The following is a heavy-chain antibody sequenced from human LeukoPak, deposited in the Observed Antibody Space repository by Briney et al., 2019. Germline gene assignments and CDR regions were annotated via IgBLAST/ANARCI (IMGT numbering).Heavy chain of an antibody. Sequence: ASVKVSCKASGYTFTSYDINWVRQAPGQGLEWMGGIIPIFGTANYAQKFQGRVTITTDESTSTAYMELSSLRSEDTAVYYCASNPYYYGSGSYYSPKGVYNWFDPWGQGTLVTVSS. CDR1: GYTFTSYD. V-gene: IGHV1-69*05. CDR2: IIPIFGTA. D-gene: IGHD3-10*01. J-gene: IGHJ5*02. CDR3: ASNPYYYGSGSYYSPKGVYNWFDP.